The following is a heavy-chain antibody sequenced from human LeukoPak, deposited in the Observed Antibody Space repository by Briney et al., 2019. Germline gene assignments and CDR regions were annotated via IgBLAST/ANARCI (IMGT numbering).Heavy chain of an antibody. CDR1: GFTFSSYA. J-gene: IGHJ4*02. CDR2: ISDDGTST. CDR3: AKSKVGAADY. V-gene: IGHV3-23*01. Sequence: GGSLRLSCAASGFTFSSYAMSWVRQAPGKGLEWVSAISDDGTSTYYADSVKGRFTTSRDNSKNTLYLQMNSLRAEDTAVYYCAKSKVGAADYWGQGTLVTVSS. D-gene: IGHD1-26*01.